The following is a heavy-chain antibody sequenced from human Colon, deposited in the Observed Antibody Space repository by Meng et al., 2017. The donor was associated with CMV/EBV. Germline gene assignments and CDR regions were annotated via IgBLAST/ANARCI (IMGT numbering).Heavy chain of an antibody. D-gene: IGHD3-22*01. V-gene: IGHV1-18*01. CDR2: ISAYNGNT. J-gene: IGHJ3*02. CDR1: GYTFTSYG. Sequence: ASVKVSCKASGYTFTSYGTSWVRQAPGQGLEWMGWISAYNGNTYYAQKLQDRVTMTTDTPTSTAYMELRSLRSDDTAVYYCTRDFVGFSTEDYYGFSPFDIWGQGTMVTVSS. CDR3: TRDFVGFSTEDYYGFSPFDI.